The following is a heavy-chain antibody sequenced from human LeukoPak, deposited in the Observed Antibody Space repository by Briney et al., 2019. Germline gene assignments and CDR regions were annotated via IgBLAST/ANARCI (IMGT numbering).Heavy chain of an antibody. Sequence: GGSLGLSCAASGFTFSSYSMNWVRQAPGKGLEWVSSISSSSSYIYYADSVKGRFTISRDNAKNSLYLQMNSLRAEDTAVYYCARVSGSYSYNPDPELDYWGQGTLVTVSS. CDR2: ISSSSSYI. J-gene: IGHJ4*02. D-gene: IGHD1-26*01. CDR1: GFTFSSYS. CDR3: ARVSGSYSYNPDPELDY. V-gene: IGHV3-21*01.